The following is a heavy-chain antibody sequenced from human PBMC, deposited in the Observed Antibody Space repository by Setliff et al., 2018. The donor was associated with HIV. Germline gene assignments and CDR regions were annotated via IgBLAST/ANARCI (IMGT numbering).Heavy chain of an antibody. CDR3: ARDRYSGSSTDY. J-gene: IGHJ4*02. CDR2: IRYDSSNT. Sequence: PGGSLRLSCVASGFTFNDYGMHWVRQAPGKGLEWVTFIRYDSSNTYYVDSVKGRFTISRDNVKNSLYLQMNSLRAEDTAVYYCARDRYSGSSTDYWGQGTLVTVSS. V-gene: IGHV3-30*02. D-gene: IGHD1-26*01. CDR1: GFTFNDYG.